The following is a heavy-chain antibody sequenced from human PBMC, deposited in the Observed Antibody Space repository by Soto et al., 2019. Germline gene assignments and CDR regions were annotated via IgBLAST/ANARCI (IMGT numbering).Heavy chain of an antibody. CDR1: GGSISSCDYY. V-gene: IGHV4-31*03. J-gene: IGHJ5*02. Sequence: PSETLSLTCTVPGGSISSCDYYWSWVRQHPGKGLEWIGYIYHSGSTYYNPSLKSRVTISVDTSKNQFSLKLSSVTAADTAVYYCARDVRPAHTNWFYPWGQGTLVTVSS. CDR2: IYHSGST. CDR3: ARDVRPAHTNWFYP. D-gene: IGHD2-8*01.